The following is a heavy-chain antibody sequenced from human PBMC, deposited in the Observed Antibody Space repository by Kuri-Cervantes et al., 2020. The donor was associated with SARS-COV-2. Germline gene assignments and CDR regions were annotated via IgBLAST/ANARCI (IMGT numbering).Heavy chain of an antibody. D-gene: IGHD2-21*01. CDR2: ISHDGKNK. CDR3: AKDRVGVQDF. CDR1: GGSISSSS. J-gene: IGHJ4*02. Sequence: GGSLRLSCTVSGGSISSSSYYWGWIRQAPGKGLEWVAVISHDGKNKKCIASGKGRFTISRDNSQNTLYLHMKSLRSEDTAMYYCAKDRVGVQDFWGQGTLVTVSS. V-gene: IGHV3-30*18.